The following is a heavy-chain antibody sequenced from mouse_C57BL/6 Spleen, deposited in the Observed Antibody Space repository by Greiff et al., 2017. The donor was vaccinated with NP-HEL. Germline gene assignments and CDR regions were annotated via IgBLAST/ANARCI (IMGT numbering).Heavy chain of an antibody. D-gene: IGHD1-1*01. CDR1: GYTFTDYE. Sequence: QVQLQQSGAELVRPGASVTLSCKASGYTFTDYEMHWVKQTPVHGLEWIGAIDPETGGTAYNQKFKGKAILTADKSSSTAYMELRSLTSEDSAVYYCTRRPHYGSSYVYFDYWGQGTTLTVSS. J-gene: IGHJ2*01. V-gene: IGHV1-15*01. CDR3: TRRPHYGSSYVYFDY. CDR2: IDPETGGT.